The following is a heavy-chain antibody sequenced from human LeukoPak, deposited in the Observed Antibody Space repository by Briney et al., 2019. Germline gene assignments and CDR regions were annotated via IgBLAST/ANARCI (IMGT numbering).Heavy chain of an antibody. CDR3: AREPPGMWRSSWYDY. D-gene: IGHD6-13*01. CDR2: IYHSGST. J-gene: IGHJ4*02. V-gene: IGHV4-30-2*01. Sequence: SQTLSLTCAVSGDSISSGGYSWSWIRQPPGKGLEWIGYIYHSGSTYYNPSLKSRVTISVDTSKNQFSLKLSSVTAADTAVYYCAREPPGMWRSSWYDYWGQGTLVTVSS. CDR1: GDSISSGGYS.